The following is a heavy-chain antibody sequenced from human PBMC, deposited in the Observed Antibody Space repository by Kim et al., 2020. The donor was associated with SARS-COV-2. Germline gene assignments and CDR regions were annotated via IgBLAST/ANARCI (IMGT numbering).Heavy chain of an antibody. D-gene: IGHD6-13*01. CDR1: GYSISSGYY. CDR2: IYHSGST. Sequence: SETLSLTCTVSGYSISSGYYWGWIRQPPGKGLEWIGSIYHSGSTYYNPSLKSRVTISVDTSKNQFSLKLSSVIAADTAVYYCARDEGTSSWYPDYFDYWGQGTLVTVSS. J-gene: IGHJ4*02. V-gene: IGHV4-38-2*02. CDR3: ARDEGTSSWYPDYFDY.